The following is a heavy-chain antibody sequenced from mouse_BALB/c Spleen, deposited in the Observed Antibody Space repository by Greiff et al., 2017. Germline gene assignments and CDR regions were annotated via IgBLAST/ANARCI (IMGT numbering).Heavy chain of an antibody. CDR2: IYPGDGDT. J-gene: IGHJ4*01. Sequence: QVQLKQSGAELVRPGSSVKISCKASGYAFSSYWMNWVKQRPGQGLEWIGQIYPGDGDTNYNGKFKSKATLTVVNSSSTAYMELRSLTSEDSAVYYCARGFPHAMDYWGQGTSVTVSS. CDR3: ARGFPHAMDY. CDR1: GYAFSSYW. V-gene: IGHV1-80*01.